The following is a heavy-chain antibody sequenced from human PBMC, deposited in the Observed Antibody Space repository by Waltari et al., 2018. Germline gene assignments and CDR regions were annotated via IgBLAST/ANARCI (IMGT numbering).Heavy chain of an antibody. J-gene: IGHJ4*02. CDR2: IKEDGNDI. V-gene: IGHV3-7*01. Sequence: EVQLVESGGGLVQPGGSLRLSCAASAFTFSNYWMDWVRQAPGKGLEWVATIKEDGNDIYYVDSVRGRFTISSDNAENSLYLQMNILRVDDTAVYYCARNRGWASFYYWVQGTLVTVSS. CDR3: ARNRGWASFYY. D-gene: IGHD3-10*01. CDR1: AFTFSNYW.